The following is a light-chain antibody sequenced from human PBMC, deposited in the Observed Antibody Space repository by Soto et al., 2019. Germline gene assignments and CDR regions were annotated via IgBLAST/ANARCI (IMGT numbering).Light chain of an antibody. CDR1: SGPVTSSHY. V-gene: IGLV7-46*01. CDR2: DTR. J-gene: IGLJ2*01. CDR3: LLSYSETRHVV. Sequence: QAVVTQEPSVTVSPGGTVTLTCGSSSGPVTSSHYPYWFQQKPGQAPRTLIYDTRNKHSWTPARFSGSLLGGKAALTLSGAQPEDEAQYYCLLSYSETRHVVIGGGTKVTVL.